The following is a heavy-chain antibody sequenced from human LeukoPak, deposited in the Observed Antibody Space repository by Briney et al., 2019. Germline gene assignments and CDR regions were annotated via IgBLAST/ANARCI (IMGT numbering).Heavy chain of an antibody. D-gene: IGHD3-3*01. CDR1: GFTFSSYA. Sequence: PGGSLRLSCAASGFTFSSYALSWGRQAPGEGLEWVSAISGSGGSTYYADSVKGRFTISRDNSKNTLYLQMNSLRAEDTAVYYCAKGSRAIWDYWGQGTLVTVSS. CDR2: ISGSGGST. V-gene: IGHV3-23*01. CDR3: AKGSRAIWDY. J-gene: IGHJ4*02.